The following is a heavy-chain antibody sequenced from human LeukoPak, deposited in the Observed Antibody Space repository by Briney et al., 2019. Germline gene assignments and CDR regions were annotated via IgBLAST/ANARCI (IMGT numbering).Heavy chain of an antibody. J-gene: IGHJ4*02. Sequence: PGGSLRVSCAASGFTFSSYSMNWVRQAPGKGLEWVSSISSSSSYIYYADSVKGRFTISRDNAKNSLYLQMNSLRAEDTAVYYCARDRNGYIYGWPLNYWGQGTLVTVSS. CDR2: ISSSSSYI. D-gene: IGHD5-18*01. V-gene: IGHV3-21*01. CDR1: GFTFSSYS. CDR3: ARDRNGYIYGWPLNY.